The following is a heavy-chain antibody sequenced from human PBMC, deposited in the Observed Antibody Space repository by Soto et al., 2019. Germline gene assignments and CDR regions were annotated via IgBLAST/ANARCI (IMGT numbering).Heavy chain of an antibody. CDR2: IYHSGST. CDR1: GGSISSGGYS. Sequence: PSETLSLTCAVSGGSISSGGYSWSWIRQPPGKGLEWIGYIYHSGSTYYNPSLKSRVTISVDRSKNQFSLKLSSVTAADTAVYYCARGPKYQLPMDVWGQGTTVTVSS. CDR3: ARGPKYQLPMDV. V-gene: IGHV4-30-2*01. D-gene: IGHD2-2*01. J-gene: IGHJ6*02.